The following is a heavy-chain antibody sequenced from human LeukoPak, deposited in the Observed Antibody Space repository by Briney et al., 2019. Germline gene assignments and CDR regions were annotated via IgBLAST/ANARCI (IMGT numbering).Heavy chain of an antibody. D-gene: IGHD3-10*01. CDR3: ARNIWFGESADAFDI. J-gene: IGHJ3*02. Sequence: ASVKVSCKASGYTFTGYFIHWVRQAPGQGLEWMGWINPNSGGTNYAQKFQGRVTMTRDTSISTAYMELSRLTSDDTAVYYCARNIWFGESADAFDIWGQGTMVTVSS. CDR1: GYTFTGYF. V-gene: IGHV1-2*02. CDR2: INPNSGGT.